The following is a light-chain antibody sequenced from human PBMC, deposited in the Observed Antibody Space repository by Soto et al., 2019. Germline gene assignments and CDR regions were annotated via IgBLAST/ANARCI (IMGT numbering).Light chain of an antibody. CDR1: QSVSSK. CDR2: AAS. V-gene: IGKV3-15*01. CDR3: QQYSNWPKT. Sequence: EIVMTQSPATLSVSPGERATLSCRASQSVSSKIVWYQQKSGQAPRLLIYAASTRATGVPARFTGSGSGTEFTPTITSLQSEDFAVYYCQQYSNWPKTFGQGSRVEIK. J-gene: IGKJ1*01.